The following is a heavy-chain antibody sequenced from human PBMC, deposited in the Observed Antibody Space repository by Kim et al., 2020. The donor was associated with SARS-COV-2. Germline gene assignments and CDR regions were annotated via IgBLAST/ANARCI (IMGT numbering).Heavy chain of an antibody. CDR2: TYYRSKWYN. Sequence: SQTLSLTCAISGDSVSSNSAAWNWIRQSPSRGLEWLGRTYYRSKWYNDYAVSVKSRITINPDTSKNQFSLQLNSVTPEDTAVYYCARDHAYYYDSSGYYPYNWFDPWGQGTLVTVSS. CDR3: ARDHAYYYDSSGYYPYNWFDP. CDR1: GDSVSSNSAA. J-gene: IGHJ5*02. V-gene: IGHV6-1*01. D-gene: IGHD3-22*01.